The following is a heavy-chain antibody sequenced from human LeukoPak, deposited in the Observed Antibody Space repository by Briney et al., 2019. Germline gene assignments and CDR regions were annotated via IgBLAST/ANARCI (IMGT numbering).Heavy chain of an antibody. V-gene: IGHV1-69*04. CDR1: GYTFTSYG. D-gene: IGHD3-3*01. J-gene: IGHJ4*02. CDR3: ASTLSMGYDFWSGYPAQFDY. Sequence: GASVKVSCKASGYTFTSYGISWVRQAPGQGLEWMGRIIPILGITNYAQKFQGRVTITADKSTSTAYMVLSSLRSEDTAVYYCASTLSMGYDFWSGYPAQFDYWGQGTLVTVSS. CDR2: IIPILGIT.